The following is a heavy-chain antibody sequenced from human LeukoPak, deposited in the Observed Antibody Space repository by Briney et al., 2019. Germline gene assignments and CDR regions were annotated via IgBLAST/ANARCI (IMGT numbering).Heavy chain of an antibody. V-gene: IGHV3-7*01. D-gene: IGHD6-13*01. CDR3: ASLNYVQSSSWYEYYYYMDV. J-gene: IGHJ6*03. CDR2: IKQDGSEK. Sequence: GSLRLSCAASGFTFSSYYMSWVRQAPGKGLEWVANIKQDGSEKYYVDSVKGRFTISRDNAKDSLYLQMNSLRAEDTAVYYCASLNYVQSSSWYEYYYYMDVWGKGTTVTVSS. CDR1: GFTFSSYY.